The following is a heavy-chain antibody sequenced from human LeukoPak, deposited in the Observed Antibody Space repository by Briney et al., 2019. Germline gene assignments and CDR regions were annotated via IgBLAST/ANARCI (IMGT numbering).Heavy chain of an antibody. J-gene: IGHJ5*02. V-gene: IGHV4-4*02. D-gene: IGHD3-10*01. CDR3: ARGGSGSYVVVP. CDR2: IYHSGST. Sequence: PSETLSLTCAVSVGSISSTNWWSWVRPPPGKGLEWIGEIYHSGSTNYNPSLKRRVTISVDKSKNEFFLKLTSVTAPDTAVYFCARGGSGSYVVVPWGQGTLVIVSS. CDR1: VGSISSTNW.